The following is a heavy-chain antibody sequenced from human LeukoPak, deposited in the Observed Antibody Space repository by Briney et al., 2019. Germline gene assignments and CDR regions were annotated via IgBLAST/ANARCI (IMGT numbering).Heavy chain of an antibody. Sequence: ASVKVSCKASGCTFSSYAISWVGQAPGQGLEWMGRIIPILGIANYAQKFQGRGTITADKSTSTAYMELSSLRSEDTAVYYCARDTADIVATIAYYYYGMDVWGQGTTVTVSS. CDR1: GCTFSSYA. CDR2: IIPILGIA. V-gene: IGHV1-69*04. J-gene: IGHJ6*02. D-gene: IGHD5-12*01. CDR3: ARDTADIVATIAYYYYGMDV.